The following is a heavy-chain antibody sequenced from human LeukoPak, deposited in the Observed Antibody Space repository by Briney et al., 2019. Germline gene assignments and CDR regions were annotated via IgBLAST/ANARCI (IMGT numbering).Heavy chain of an antibody. Sequence: PGRSLRLSCAASGFTFSSYAMHWVRQAPGKGLEWVAIISYDGSNKYYADSVKGRFTISRDNSKNTLYLQMNSLRAEDTAVYYCAREYGSYFDYWGQGTLVTVSS. J-gene: IGHJ4*02. CDR1: GFTFSSYA. CDR2: ISYDGSNK. CDR3: AREYGSYFDY. D-gene: IGHD3-10*01. V-gene: IGHV3-30-3*01.